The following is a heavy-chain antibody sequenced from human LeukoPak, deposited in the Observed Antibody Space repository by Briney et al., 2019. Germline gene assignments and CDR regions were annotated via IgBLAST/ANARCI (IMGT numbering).Heavy chain of an antibody. V-gene: IGHV4-59*01. D-gene: IGHD3-10*01. J-gene: IGHJ3*02. CDR1: GGSFSGYY. CDR3: AXXKGSWGAFDI. CDR2: IYYSGST. Sequence: SETLSLTCAVYGGSFSGYYWSWIRQPPGKGLEWIGYIYYSGSTNDNPSLKSRVTISVDTSKNQFSLKLSSVTAADTAVYYCAXXKGSWGAFDIWGQGTMVTVSS.